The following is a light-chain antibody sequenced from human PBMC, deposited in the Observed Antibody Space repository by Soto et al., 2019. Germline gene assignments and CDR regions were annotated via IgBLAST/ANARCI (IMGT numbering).Light chain of an antibody. CDR2: AAF. J-gene: IGKJ1*01. Sequence: DIQMTQSPSSLSASVGDRVTITCRASQGISNYLAWYQQKPGKVPKLLIYAAFTLPSGVPSRFSGSGSGTDFTLTISRLQPEDVATYSGQKYNSAPLTFGQGTKVEI. CDR3: QKYNSAPLT. CDR1: QGISNY. V-gene: IGKV1-27*01.